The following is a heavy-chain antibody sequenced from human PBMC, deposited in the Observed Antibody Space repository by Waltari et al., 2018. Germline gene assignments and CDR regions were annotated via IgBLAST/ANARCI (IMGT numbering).Heavy chain of an antibody. Sequence: EVQLVESGGGLVQPGGSLRLVCAASGFPFSSFWMSWVRQAPGKGLEWVANIKQDGSEKYYVDSVKGRFTISRDNAKNSLYLQMNSLRAEDTAVYYCARDRLGFDYWGQGTLVTVSS. CDR3: ARDRLGFDY. J-gene: IGHJ4*02. V-gene: IGHV3-7*03. CDR1: GFPFSSFW. CDR2: IKQDGSEK. D-gene: IGHD6-6*01.